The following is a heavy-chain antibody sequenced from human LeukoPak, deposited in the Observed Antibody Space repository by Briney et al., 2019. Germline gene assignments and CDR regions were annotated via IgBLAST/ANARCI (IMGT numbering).Heavy chain of an antibody. D-gene: IGHD4-23*01. V-gene: IGHV1-18*01. CDR3: ARELTPRTRFDY. CDR2: ISAYNGNT. Sequence: ASVKVSCKASGYTFTSYDINWVRQAPGQGLEWMGWISAYNGNTNYAQKLQGRVTMTTDTSTSTAYMELRSLRSDDTAVYYCARELTPRTRFDYWGQGTLVTVSS. CDR1: GYTFTSYD. J-gene: IGHJ4*02.